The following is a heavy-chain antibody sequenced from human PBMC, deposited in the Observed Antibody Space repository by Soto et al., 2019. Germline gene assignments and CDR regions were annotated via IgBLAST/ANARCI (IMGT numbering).Heavy chain of an antibody. Sequence: PGGSLRLSCAASGFTFSSYAMSWVRQAPGKGLEWVSAISGSGGSTYYADSVKGRFTISRDNSKNTLYLQMNSLRAEDTAVYYCAKNYDSSGYYYLGSAFDIWGQGTMVTVSS. CDR2: ISGSGGST. CDR3: AKNYDSSGYYYLGSAFDI. J-gene: IGHJ3*02. CDR1: GFTFSSYA. D-gene: IGHD3-22*01. V-gene: IGHV3-23*01.